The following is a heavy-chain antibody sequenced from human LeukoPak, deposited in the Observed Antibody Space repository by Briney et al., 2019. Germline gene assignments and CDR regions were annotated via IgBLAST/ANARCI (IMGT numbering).Heavy chain of an antibody. CDR2: IDDSGNT. D-gene: IGHD3-10*01. Sequence: SETLSLTCTVSGGSISRYYWSWIRRPPGKGLEWIGYIDDSGNTNYNPSLKSQVTISVDKSKNQFSLKLSFVTAADTAMYYCARSDYHNSGSHTVFDAFDIWGQGTRVTVSS. CDR1: GGSISRYY. CDR3: ARSDYHNSGSHTVFDAFDI. J-gene: IGHJ3*02. V-gene: IGHV4-59*01.